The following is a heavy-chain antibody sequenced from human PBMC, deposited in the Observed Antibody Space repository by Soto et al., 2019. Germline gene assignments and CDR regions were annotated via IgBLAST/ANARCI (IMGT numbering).Heavy chain of an antibody. V-gene: IGHV4-59*12. CDR2: IYYSGST. D-gene: IGHD1-26*01. Sequence: SETLSLTCTVSGGSISSYYWSWIRQPPGKGLEWIGYIYYSGSTNYNPSLKSRVTISVDTSKNQFSLKLSSVTAADTAVYYCGRDKTRELRSSGMDVWGKDTRVSAPS. J-gene: IGHJ6*04. CDR3: GRDKTRELRSSGMDV. CDR1: GGSISSYY.